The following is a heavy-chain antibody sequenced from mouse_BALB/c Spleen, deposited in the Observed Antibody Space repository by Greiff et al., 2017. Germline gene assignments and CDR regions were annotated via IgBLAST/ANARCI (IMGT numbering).Heavy chain of an antibody. CDR2: IWGDGST. J-gene: IGHJ4*01. CDR3: ARKGYYGSASYAMDY. Sequence: VMLVESGPGLVAPSQSLSITCTVSGFSLTGYGVNWVRQPPGKGLEWLGMIWGDGSTDYNSALKSRLSISKDNSKSQVFLKMNSLQTDDTARYYCARKGYYGSASYAMDYWGQGTSVTVSS. D-gene: IGHD1-1*01. V-gene: IGHV2-6-7*01. CDR1: GFSLTGYG.